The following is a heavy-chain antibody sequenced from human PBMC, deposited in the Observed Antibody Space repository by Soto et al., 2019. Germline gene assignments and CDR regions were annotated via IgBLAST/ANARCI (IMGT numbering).Heavy chain of an antibody. CDR2: IKQGGSEK. CDR3: ARAVAGAFDI. J-gene: IGHJ3*02. V-gene: IGHV3-7*01. Sequence: GGSLRLSCAASGFTFRTNWMSWVRQAPGKGLEWVANIKQGGSEKYYVGSVKGRFTISRDNAKNSLYLQMNSLRAEDTAVYYCARAVAGAFDIWGQGTMVTVSS. D-gene: IGHD2-15*01. CDR1: GFTFRTNW.